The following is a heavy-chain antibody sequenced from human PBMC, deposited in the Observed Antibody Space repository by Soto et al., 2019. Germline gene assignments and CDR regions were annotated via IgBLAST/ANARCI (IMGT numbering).Heavy chain of an antibody. J-gene: IGHJ6*02. D-gene: IGHD2-2*02. Sequence: EVQLVETGGGLIQPGGSLRLSCAASGFTVSSNYMSWVRQAPGKGLEWVSVIYSGGSTYYADSVKGRFTISRDNSKNTLYLQMSSLRADDTAVYYCAGPLSAAAIIRTPYYDYGMDVWGQGTTVTVSS. CDR2: IYSGGST. CDR1: GFTVSSNY. V-gene: IGHV3-53*02. CDR3: AGPLSAAAIIRTPYYDYGMDV.